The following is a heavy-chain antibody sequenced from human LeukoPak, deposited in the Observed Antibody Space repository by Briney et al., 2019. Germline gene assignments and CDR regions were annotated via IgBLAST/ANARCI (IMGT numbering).Heavy chain of an antibody. J-gene: IGHJ4*02. V-gene: IGHV4-31*03. D-gene: IGHD5-24*01. CDR3: ARGGDAHKGGNY. Sequence: SETLSLTCTVSGGSISSGGYYWSWIRQHPGKGLEWIGYIYYSGSTYYNPSLKSRVTISVDTSKNQFSLKLSSVTAADTAVYFCARGGDAHKGGNYWGQGTLVTVSS. CDR2: IYYSGST. CDR1: GGSISSGGYY.